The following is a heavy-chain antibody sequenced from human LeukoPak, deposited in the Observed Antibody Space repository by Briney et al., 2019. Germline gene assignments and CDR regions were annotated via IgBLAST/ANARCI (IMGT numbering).Heavy chain of an antibody. CDR2: IKSKTDGGTT. Sequence: EGSLRLSCAASGFTFSNAWMSWVRQALGKGLEWVGRIKSKTDGGTTDYAAPVKGRFTISRDDSKNTLYLQMNSLKTEDTAVYYCRAITTSIDYWGQGTLVTVSS. CDR1: GFTFSNAW. V-gene: IGHV3-15*01. CDR3: RAITTSIDY. D-gene: IGHD3-3*01. J-gene: IGHJ4*02.